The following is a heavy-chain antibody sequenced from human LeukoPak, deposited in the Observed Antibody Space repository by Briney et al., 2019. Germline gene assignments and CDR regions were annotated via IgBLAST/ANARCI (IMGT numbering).Heavy chain of an antibody. D-gene: IGHD6-13*01. V-gene: IGHV5-51*01. CDR3: ARSGDGLLLSSSWYYFDY. CDR1: GYSFTSYW. Sequence: GESLKISCKGSGYSFTSYWIGWVRQMPGKGLEWMGIIYPGDSDTRYSPSFQGQVTISADKSISTAYLQWSSLKASDTAMYYCARSGDGLLLSSSWYYFDYWGQGTLVTVSS. J-gene: IGHJ4*02. CDR2: IYPGDSDT.